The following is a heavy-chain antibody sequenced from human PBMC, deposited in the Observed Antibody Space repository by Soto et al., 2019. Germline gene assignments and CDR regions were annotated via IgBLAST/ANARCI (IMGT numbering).Heavy chain of an antibody. V-gene: IGHV4-30-4*01. D-gene: IGHD2-21*02. Sequence: QVQLQESGPGLVKPSQTLSLTCTVSGGSISSGDYYWSWIRQPPGKGLEWIGYIYYSESTYYNPSPKSRVTISVDTTKNQFSLKLSSVTAPDTAVYYCAIYGGNSVYFDSWGQGTLVTFSS. CDR3: AIYGGNSVYFDS. CDR2: IYYSEST. CDR1: GGSISSGDYY. J-gene: IGHJ4*02.